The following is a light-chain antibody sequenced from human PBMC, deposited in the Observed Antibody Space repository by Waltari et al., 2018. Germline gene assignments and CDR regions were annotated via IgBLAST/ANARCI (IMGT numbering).Light chain of an antibody. Sequence: DIQMTQSPSTLSASVGDRVTITCRASQSLNNWLAWYQQKPGKAPKLLIFEASRLQTGVPSRFSGSGSGAEFTLTISGLQPDDFATYYCQQYNSYSQTFGQGTKVEIK. V-gene: IGKV1-5*03. CDR3: QQYNSYSQT. J-gene: IGKJ1*01. CDR2: EAS. CDR1: QSLNNW.